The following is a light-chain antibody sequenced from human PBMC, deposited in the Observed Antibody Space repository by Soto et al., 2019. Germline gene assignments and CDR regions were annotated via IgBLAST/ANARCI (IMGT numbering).Light chain of an antibody. CDR1: SSDVGGYNY. Sequence: QSVLTQPASVSGSLGQSITISCTGTSSDVGGYNYVSWYQQYPGKAPKFMIYEVSNRPSGVSNRFSGSKSGNTASLTISGLQAEDEADYYCSSYTSSSTVVFGGGTKLTVL. J-gene: IGLJ2*01. CDR3: SSYTSSSTVV. V-gene: IGLV2-14*01. CDR2: EVS.